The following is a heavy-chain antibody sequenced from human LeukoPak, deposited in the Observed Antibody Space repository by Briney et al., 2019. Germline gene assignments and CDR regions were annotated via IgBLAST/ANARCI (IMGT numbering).Heavy chain of an antibody. J-gene: IGHJ5*02. V-gene: IGHV3-48*01. CDR3: ARDRSMATPDWFDP. D-gene: IGHD5-24*01. Sequence: GGSLRLSCAASGFTFSSYSMNWVRQAPGKGLEWVSYISSSSSTIYYADSVKGRFTISRDDAKNSLYLQMNSLRAEDTAVYYCARDRSMATPDWFDPWGQGTLVTVSS. CDR2: ISSSSSTI. CDR1: GFTFSSYS.